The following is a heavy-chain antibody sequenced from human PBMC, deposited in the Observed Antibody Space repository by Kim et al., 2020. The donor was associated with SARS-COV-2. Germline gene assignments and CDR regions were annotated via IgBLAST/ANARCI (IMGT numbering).Heavy chain of an antibody. Sequence: ASVKVSCKASGYTCTSYGISWVRQAPGQGLEWMGWISAYNGNTNYAQKLQGRVTMTTDTSTSTAYMELRSLRSDDTAVYYCARDSGSSVPYYYYYMDVWGKGTTVSVSS. J-gene: IGHJ6*03. CDR3: ARDSGSSVPYYYYYMDV. CDR1: GYTCTSYG. D-gene: IGHD2-2*01. V-gene: IGHV1-18*01. CDR2: ISAYNGNT.